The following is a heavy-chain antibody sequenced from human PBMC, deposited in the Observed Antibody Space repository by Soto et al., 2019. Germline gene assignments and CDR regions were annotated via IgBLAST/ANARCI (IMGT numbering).Heavy chain of an antibody. J-gene: IGHJ5*02. Sequence: GGSLRLSCAASGFTFSSYSMNWVRQAPGKGLEWVSSISSSSSYIYYADSVKGRFTISRDNAKNSLYLQMNSLRAEDTAVYYCARASGGYYDSSGYYPPWGQGTLVTVSS. CDR3: ARASGGYYDSSGYYPP. D-gene: IGHD3-22*01. CDR1: GFTFSSYS. V-gene: IGHV3-21*01. CDR2: ISSSSSYI.